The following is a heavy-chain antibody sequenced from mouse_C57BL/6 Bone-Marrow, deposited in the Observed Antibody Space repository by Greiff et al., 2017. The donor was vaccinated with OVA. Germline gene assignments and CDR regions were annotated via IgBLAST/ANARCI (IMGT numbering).Heavy chain of an antibody. CDR3: ARLDAMDY. CDR2: ISNGGGST. CDR1: GFTFSDFY. V-gene: IGHV5-12*01. J-gene: IGHJ4*01. Sequence: EVMLVESGGGLVQPGGSLKLSCAASGFTFSDFYMYWIRQTPEKRLEWVAYISNGGGSTYYPDTVKGRFTISRDNAKNTLYLQMSRQKSEDTAMYYCARLDAMDYWGQGTSVTVSS.